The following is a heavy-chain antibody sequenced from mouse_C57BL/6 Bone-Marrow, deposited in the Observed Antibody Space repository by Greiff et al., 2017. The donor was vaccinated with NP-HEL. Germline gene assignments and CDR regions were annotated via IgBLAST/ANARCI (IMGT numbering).Heavy chain of an antibody. CDR1: GYAFTNYL. Sequence: QVQLQQSGAELVRPGTSVKVSCKASGYAFTNYLIEWVKPRPGQGLEWIGVIYPGSGGTNYNEMFTVKATLTADKSSRTAYMQLSSLTSDDSAVYFCARGGIYYDYAWFAYWGQGTLVTVSA. D-gene: IGHD2-4*01. V-gene: IGHV1-54*01. J-gene: IGHJ3*01. CDR2: IYPGSGGT. CDR3: ARGGIYYDYAWFAY.